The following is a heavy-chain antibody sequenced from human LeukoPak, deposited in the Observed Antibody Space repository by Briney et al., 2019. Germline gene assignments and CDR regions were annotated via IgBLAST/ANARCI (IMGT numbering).Heavy chain of an antibody. CDR1: GYTFTSYD. CDR2: MYPNSGNT. Sequence: GASVKVSCKASGYTFTSYDINWVRQATGQGLEWMGWMYPNSGNTGYAQKFQGRVTITRNTSISTAYMELSSLRSEDTAVYYCARVSNFYSSSWYEYYYYMDVWGKGTTVTVSS. D-gene: IGHD6-13*01. CDR3: ARVSNFYSSSWYEYYYYMDV. V-gene: IGHV1-8*01. J-gene: IGHJ6*03.